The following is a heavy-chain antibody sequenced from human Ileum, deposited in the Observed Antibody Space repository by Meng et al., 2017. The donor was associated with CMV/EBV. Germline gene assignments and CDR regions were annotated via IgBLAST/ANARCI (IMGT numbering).Heavy chain of an antibody. CDR2: IHPSGGST. Sequence: ASGYTFTNYNMHWVRQAPGQGLEWMGIIHPSGGSTSYAQKFQGRVTMTRDTSTTTVYMELSSLRSEDTAVYYCASDFSGSAPSGFDYWGQGTLVTVSS. CDR3: ASDFSGSAPSGFDY. CDR1: GYTFTNYN. J-gene: IGHJ4*02. V-gene: IGHV1-46*01. D-gene: IGHD3-10*01.